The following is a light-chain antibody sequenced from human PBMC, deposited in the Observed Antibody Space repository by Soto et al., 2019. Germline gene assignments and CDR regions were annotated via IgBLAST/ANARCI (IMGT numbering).Light chain of an antibody. Sequence: EIVMTQSPATLSVSPGERATLSCRASQSVSSNLAWYQQKPGQAPSLLIYDISARATGIPTRFSGSGSGTGFTLTISSLQSEDFAVYYCQQYNDWPLTFGGGTKVEIK. CDR1: QSVSSN. CDR2: DIS. J-gene: IGKJ4*01. CDR3: QQYNDWPLT. V-gene: IGKV3D-15*01.